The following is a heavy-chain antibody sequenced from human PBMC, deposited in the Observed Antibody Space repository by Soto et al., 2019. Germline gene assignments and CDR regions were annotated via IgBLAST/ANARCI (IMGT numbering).Heavy chain of an antibody. V-gene: IGHV3-21*02. CDR3: ARGDMVGTASYGMDV. D-gene: IGHD5-12*01. Sequence: DVQLVESGGGLVKPGGSLRLSCAASGFTFSSYSMDWVRQAPGKGLEWVSSINSPSINLYYADSVKGRFTISRDNAKNSLYLQMNSLRDEDTAVYYCARGDMVGTASYGMDVWGQGTTVTVSS. CDR2: INSPSINL. CDR1: GFTFSSYS. J-gene: IGHJ6*02.